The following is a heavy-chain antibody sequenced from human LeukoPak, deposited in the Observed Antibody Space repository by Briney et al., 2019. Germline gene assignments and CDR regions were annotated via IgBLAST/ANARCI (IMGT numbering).Heavy chain of an antibody. CDR3: ARDSYYYDNAFDI. D-gene: IGHD3-22*01. CDR1: GGSISSYY. J-gene: IGHJ3*02. V-gene: IGHV4-59*01. CDR2: IYYNGST. Sequence: SETLSLTCTVSGGSISSYYWSWIRQPPGKGLEWIGYIYYNGSTNYNPSLKSRVTISVDTSKNQFSLKLSSVTAADTAVYYCARDSYYYDNAFDIWGQGTMVTVSS.